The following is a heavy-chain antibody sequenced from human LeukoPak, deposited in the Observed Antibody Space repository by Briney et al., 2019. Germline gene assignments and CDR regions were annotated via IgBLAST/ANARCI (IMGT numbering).Heavy chain of an antibody. CDR2: IYYSGST. Sequence: SETLSLTCTVSGGSISSSSYYWGWIRQPPGKGLEWIGNIYYSGSTYYNPTLKSRVTISVDTSKNQFSLKLSSVTAADTAVYYCARGGSITMIVVVNWFDPWGQGTLVTVSS. CDR1: GGSISSSSYY. V-gene: IGHV4-39*07. CDR3: ARGGSITMIVVVNWFDP. J-gene: IGHJ5*02. D-gene: IGHD3-22*01.